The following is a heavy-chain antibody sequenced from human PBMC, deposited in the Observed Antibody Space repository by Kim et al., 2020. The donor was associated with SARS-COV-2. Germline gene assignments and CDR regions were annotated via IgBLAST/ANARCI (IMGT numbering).Heavy chain of an antibody. CDR2: FDPEDGET. D-gene: IGHD2-15*01. CDR3: ATDRYCSGGSCYSGGIYSDY. J-gene: IGHJ4*02. V-gene: IGHV1-24*01. CDR1: GYTLTELS. Sequence: ASVKVSCKVSGYTLTELSMHWVRQAPGKGLEWMGGFDPEDGETIYAQKFQGRVTMTEDTSTDTAYMELSSLRSEDTAVYYCATDRYCSGGSCYSGGIYSDYWGQGTLVTVSS.